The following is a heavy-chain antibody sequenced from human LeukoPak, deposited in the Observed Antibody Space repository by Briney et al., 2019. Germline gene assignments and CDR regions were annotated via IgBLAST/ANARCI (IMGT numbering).Heavy chain of an antibody. CDR1: GGSISSYY. J-gene: IGHJ5*02. Sequence: PSETLSLTCTVSGGSISSYYWSWIRQPAGKGLEWIGRIYTSGSTNYNPSLKSRVTMSVDTSKNQFSLKLSSVTAADTAVYYCARWRVAGMGNRFDTWGQGTLVTVSS. CDR2: IYTSGST. CDR3: ARWRVAGMGNRFDT. V-gene: IGHV4-4*07. D-gene: IGHD2-15*01.